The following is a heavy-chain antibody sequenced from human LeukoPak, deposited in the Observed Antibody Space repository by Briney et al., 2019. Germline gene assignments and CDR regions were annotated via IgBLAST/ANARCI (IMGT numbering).Heavy chain of an antibody. D-gene: IGHD5-24*01. CDR1: GFTFSGYS. Sequence: GGSLRLSCTASGFTFSGYSMNWVRQAPGKGLEWVSYISSSSSTIYYADSVKGRFTISRDNAKNSLYLQMNSLRDEDTAVYYCARASFQRWLQLGGDWGQGALVTVSS. CDR2: ISSSSSTI. V-gene: IGHV3-48*02. J-gene: IGHJ4*02. CDR3: ARASFQRWLQLGGD.